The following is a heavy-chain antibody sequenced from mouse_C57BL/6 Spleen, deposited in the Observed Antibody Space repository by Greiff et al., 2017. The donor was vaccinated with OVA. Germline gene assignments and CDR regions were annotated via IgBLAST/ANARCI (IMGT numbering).Heavy chain of an antibody. V-gene: IGHV1-42*01. CDR3: ARSYDGYSWFAD. CDR1: GYSFTGYY. Sequence: VQLQQSGPELVKPGASVKITCKASGYSFTGYYMNWVKQSPEKSLEWIGEINPSTGGTTYNQKFKAKATLTVDKSSSTAYMQLKSLTSEDSAVYYCARSYDGYSWFADWGQGTLVTVSA. CDR2: INPSTGGT. D-gene: IGHD2-3*01. J-gene: IGHJ3*01.